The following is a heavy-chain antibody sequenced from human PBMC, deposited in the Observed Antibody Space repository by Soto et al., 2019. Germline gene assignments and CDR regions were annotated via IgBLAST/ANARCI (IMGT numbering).Heavy chain of an antibody. CDR1: GYTFTSYY. Sequence: ASVKVSCKASGYTFTSYYMHWMRQAPGQGLEWMGIINPSGGSATYAQKFQGRVTMTRDTSTSTDYMELSSLRSEDTAVYYCARDRGWFDPWGQGTLVTVSS. V-gene: IGHV1-46*01. CDR2: INPSGGSA. J-gene: IGHJ5*02. CDR3: ARDRGWFDP.